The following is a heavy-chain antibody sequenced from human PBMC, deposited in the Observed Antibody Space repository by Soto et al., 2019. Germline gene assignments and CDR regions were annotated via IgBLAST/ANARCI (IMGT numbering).Heavy chain of an antibody. CDR1: GGSFSGHS. CDR2: INHSGRV. CDR3: STRAYDTNGYYRFDP. D-gene: IGHD3-22*01. J-gene: IGHJ5*01. Sequence: SETLSVTCAVYGGSFSGHSWTWIRQSPGKGLEWIGDINHSGRVNYSPSLKSRVTISLDTSKNQFSLTLSAVTAADTAMYYCSTRAYDTNGYYRFDPWGQGTLVTVSS. V-gene: IGHV4-34*01.